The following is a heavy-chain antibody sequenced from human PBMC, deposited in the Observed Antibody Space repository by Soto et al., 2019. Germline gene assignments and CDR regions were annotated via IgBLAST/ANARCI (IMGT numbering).Heavy chain of an antibody. V-gene: IGHV4-61*08. CDR1: GDSISSGVYF. Sequence: TSDTLSLTCTVSGDSISSGVYFWHWLRPHPGKGLEWIGYIYYSGSTNYNPSLKSRVTISVDTSKNQFSLKLSSVTAADTAVYYCARSADGYNLFYYYYYGMDVWGQGTTVNVSS. D-gene: IGHD6-13*01. J-gene: IGHJ6*02. CDR3: ARSADGYNLFYYYYYGMDV. CDR2: IYYSGST.